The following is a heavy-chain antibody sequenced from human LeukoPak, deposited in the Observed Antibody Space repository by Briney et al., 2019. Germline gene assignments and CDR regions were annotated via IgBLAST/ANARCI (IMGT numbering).Heavy chain of an antibody. V-gene: IGHV4-39*01. CDR1: GGSISSSSYY. Sequence: SETLSLTCTVSGGSISSSSYYWGWIRQPPGKGLEWIGSTYYSGSTYYNPSLKSRVTISVDTSKNQFSLKLSSVTAADTAVYYCARRIRRDYYYYGMDVWGQGTTVTVSS. CDR3: ARRIRRDYYYYGMDV. CDR2: TYYSGST. J-gene: IGHJ6*02. D-gene: IGHD3-10*01.